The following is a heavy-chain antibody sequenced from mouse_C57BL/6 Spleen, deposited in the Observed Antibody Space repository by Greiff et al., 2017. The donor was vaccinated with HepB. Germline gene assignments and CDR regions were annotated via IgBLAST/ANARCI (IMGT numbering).Heavy chain of an antibody. D-gene: IGHD2-12*01. Sequence: QVQLQQSGAELVKPGASVKISCKASGYAFSSYWMNWVKQRPGKGLEWIGQIYPGDGDTNYNGKFKGKATLTADKSSSTAYMQLSSLTSEDSAVYFCARYPYDDYAMDYWGQGTSVTVSS. CDR1: GYAFSSYW. CDR3: ARYPYDDYAMDY. V-gene: IGHV1-80*01. J-gene: IGHJ4*01. CDR2: IYPGDGDT.